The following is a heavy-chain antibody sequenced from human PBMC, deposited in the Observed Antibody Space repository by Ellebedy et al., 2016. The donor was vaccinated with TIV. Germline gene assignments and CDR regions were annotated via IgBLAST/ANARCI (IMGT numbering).Heavy chain of an antibody. CDR3: ARAWDYGDYAADY. CDR2: IIPIFGTA. J-gene: IGHJ4*02. CDR1: GGTFSSYA. D-gene: IGHD4-17*01. V-gene: IGHV1-69*13. Sequence: AASVKVSCKASGGTFSSYAISWVRQAPGQGLEWMGGIIPIFGTANYAQKFQGRVTITADESTSTAYMELSSLRSEDTAVYYCARAWDYGDYAADYWGQGTLVTVSS.